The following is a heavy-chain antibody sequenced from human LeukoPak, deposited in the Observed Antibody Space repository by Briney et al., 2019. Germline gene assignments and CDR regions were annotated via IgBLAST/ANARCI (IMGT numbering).Heavy chain of an antibody. CDR1: GYTFTGYY. CDR3: ATRGGERATVFAY. Sequence: ASVRVSCKASGYTFTGYYMHWARQAPGQGLEWMGWINPNSGATNYAQRFQGRFTVTRDTSISTAYMELSRLTSDDTAVYYCATRGGERATVFAYWGQGTLVTVS. J-gene: IGHJ4*02. D-gene: IGHD5-18*01. V-gene: IGHV1-2*02. CDR2: INPNSGAT.